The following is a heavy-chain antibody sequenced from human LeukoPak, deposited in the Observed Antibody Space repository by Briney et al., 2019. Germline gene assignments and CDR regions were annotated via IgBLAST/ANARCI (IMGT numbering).Heavy chain of an antibody. Sequence: SVTVSCKVSGYTLTELSMHWVRQAPGKGLAWVGGFDPEDGETIYAQKFQGRVTMTEDTSTDTAYMELSSLRSEDTAVYYCGTTPPGRLPPLYWGQGTLVTVSS. CDR2: FDPEDGET. J-gene: IGHJ4*02. V-gene: IGHV1-24*01. D-gene: IGHD1-26*01. CDR3: GTTPPGRLPPLY. CDR1: GYTLTELS.